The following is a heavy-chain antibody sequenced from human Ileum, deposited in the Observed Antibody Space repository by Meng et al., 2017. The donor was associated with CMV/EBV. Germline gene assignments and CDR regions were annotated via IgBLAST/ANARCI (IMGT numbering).Heavy chain of an antibody. Sequence: CAVSGDSIYSAGYYWSWIRQPPGKGLEWIGHIYYNGNTHYNPSLTSRLNISVDTSKNQFSLMLTSVTAADTAVYYCARYFGGYVDYWGQGTLVTVSS. CDR2: IYYNGNT. J-gene: IGHJ4*02. CDR1: GDSIYSAGYY. D-gene: IGHD3-10*01. CDR3: ARYFGGYVDY. V-gene: IGHV4-30-4*01.